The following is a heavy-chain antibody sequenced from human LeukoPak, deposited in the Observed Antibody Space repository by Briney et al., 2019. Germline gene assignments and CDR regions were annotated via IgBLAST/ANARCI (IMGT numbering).Heavy chain of an antibody. V-gene: IGHV4-34*01. D-gene: IGHD3-10*01. J-gene: IGHJ3*02. CDR2: INHSGST. CDR1: GGSISSYY. CDR3: ARLEYYGSGPNAFDI. Sequence: RSSETLSLTCTVSGGSISSYYWSWIRQPPGKGLEWIGEINHSGSTNYNPSLKSRVTISVDTSKNQFSLKLSSVTAADTAVYYCARLEYYGSGPNAFDIWGQGTMVTVSS.